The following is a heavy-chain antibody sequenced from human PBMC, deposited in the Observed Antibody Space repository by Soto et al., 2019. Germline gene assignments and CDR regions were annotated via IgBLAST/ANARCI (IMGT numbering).Heavy chain of an antibody. V-gene: IGHV3-11*01. D-gene: IGHD2-21*02. J-gene: IGHJ4*02. CDR3: ARDPRGGCGGDCYWFQEQYYFDY. CDR2: ISSSGSTI. CDR1: GFTFSDYY. Sequence: PGGSLRLSCAASGFTFSDYYMSWIRQAPGKGLEWVSYISSSGSTIYYADSVKGRFTISRDNAKNSLYLQMNSLRAEDTAVYYCARDPRGGCGGDCYWFQEQYYFDYWGQGTLVTVSS.